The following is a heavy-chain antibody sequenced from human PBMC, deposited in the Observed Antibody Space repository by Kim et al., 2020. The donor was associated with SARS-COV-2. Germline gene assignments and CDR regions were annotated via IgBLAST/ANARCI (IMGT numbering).Heavy chain of an antibody. D-gene: IGHD3-3*01. CDR1: GFTFSSYG. V-gene: IGHV3-33*01. J-gene: IGHJ4*02. CDR3: ARDEGTRVFWSGPCDY. Sequence: GGSLRLSCAASGFTFSSYGMHWVRQAPGKGLEWVAVIWYDGSNKYYADSVKGRFTISRDNSKNTLYLQMNSLRAEDTAVYYCARDEGTRVFWSGPCDYWGQGTLVTVSS. CDR2: IWYDGSNK.